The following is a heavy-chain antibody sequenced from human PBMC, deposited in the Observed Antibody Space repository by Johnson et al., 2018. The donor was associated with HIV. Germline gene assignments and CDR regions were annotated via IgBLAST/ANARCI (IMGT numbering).Heavy chain of an antibody. J-gene: IGHJ3*02. V-gene: IGHV3-43D*04. CDR3: AKDYYGSGSKHDAFDI. D-gene: IGHD3-10*01. CDR1: GFTFSSYA. Sequence: VQLVESGGGLVQPGRSLRLSCAASGFTFSSYAMHWVRQAPGKGLEWVSLISWDGGSTYYADSVKGRFTISRDNSKNSLYLQMNSLRAEDTAVYYCAKDYYGSGSKHDAFDIWGQGTMVIVSS. CDR2: ISWDGGST.